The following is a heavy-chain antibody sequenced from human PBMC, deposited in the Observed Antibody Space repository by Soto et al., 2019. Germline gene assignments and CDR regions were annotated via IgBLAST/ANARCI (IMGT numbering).Heavy chain of an antibody. Sequence: VQLLESGGGLVQPGGSLRLSCAASGFTFSNYAMSWVRQAPGKGLEWVSGMSNSGSRTYYADPVKGRFIISRDNSKNTLYLQMNSLRPEDTAVYYCAKAYFDILTGYFGDYWGQGTLVSVSS. J-gene: IGHJ4*02. CDR2: MSNSGSRT. CDR3: AKAYFDILTGYFGDY. CDR1: GFTFSNYA. D-gene: IGHD3-9*01. V-gene: IGHV3-23*01.